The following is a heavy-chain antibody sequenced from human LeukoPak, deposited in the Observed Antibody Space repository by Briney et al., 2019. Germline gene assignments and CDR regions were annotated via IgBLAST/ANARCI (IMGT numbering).Heavy chain of an antibody. CDR3: ARAHPIYFDWLQGWFDP. CDR2: ISSSGSTI. D-gene: IGHD3-9*01. CDR1: GFTFSDYY. V-gene: IGHV3-11*01. Sequence: GGSLRLSCAASGFTFSDYYMSWIRQAPGKGLEWVSYISSSGSTIYYADSVKGRFTISRDNAKNSLYLQMNSLRAEDTAVYYCARAHPIYFDWLQGWFDPWGQGTLVTVSS. J-gene: IGHJ5*02.